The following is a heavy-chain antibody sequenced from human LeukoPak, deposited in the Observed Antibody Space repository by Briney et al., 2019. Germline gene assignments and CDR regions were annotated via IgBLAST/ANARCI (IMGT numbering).Heavy chain of an antibody. J-gene: IGHJ4*02. V-gene: IGHV1-2*02. CDR2: ITPSAGT. Sequence: ASVTVSCKASGYTFTIYAMHWVRQAPGQGREWMGWITPSAGTNYPHKFHGSVAITSDTSITTAYMSLSRLTSDDTAVYYCARDRYGDGFAHFDYWGQGALVTVSS. CDR3: ARDRYGDGFAHFDY. D-gene: IGHD5-24*01. CDR1: GYTFTIYA.